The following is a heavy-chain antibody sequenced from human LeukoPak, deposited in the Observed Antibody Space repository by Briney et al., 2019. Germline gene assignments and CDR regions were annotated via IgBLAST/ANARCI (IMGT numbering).Heavy chain of an antibody. D-gene: IGHD1-1*01. J-gene: IGHJ4*02. CDR3: ARDFSLTRLERPFDY. CDR2: LNQDGSDK. Sequence: GGSLRLSCAASGFTFSIYWMTWVRQAPGKGLEGVANLNQDGSDKYYVDSVKGRFTISRDNAKNSLYLQMSSLRAEDTAVYYCARDFSLTRLERPFDYWGQGTLVTVSS. CDR1: GFTFSIYW. V-gene: IGHV3-7*01.